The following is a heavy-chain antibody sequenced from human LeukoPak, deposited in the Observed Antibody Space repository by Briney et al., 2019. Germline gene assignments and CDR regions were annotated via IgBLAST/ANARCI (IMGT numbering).Heavy chain of an antibody. CDR3: AKGPNVVVPAASVY. CDR2: ISSSSSYI. D-gene: IGHD2-2*01. V-gene: IGHV3-21*01. J-gene: IGHJ4*02. CDR1: VFTFSTYS. Sequence: GGSLRLSCAASVFTFSTYSMHWVRQAPGKGLEWVSSISSSSSYIYYADSVKGRFTISRDNAKNSLYLQMNSLRAEDTAVYYCAKGPNVVVPAASVYWGQGTLVTVSS.